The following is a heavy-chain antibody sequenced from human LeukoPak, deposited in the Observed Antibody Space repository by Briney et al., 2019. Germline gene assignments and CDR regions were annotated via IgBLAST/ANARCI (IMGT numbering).Heavy chain of an antibody. Sequence: SETLSLTCTVSGGSISSGGYYWSWIRQHPGKGLEWIGYIYYSGSTYHNPSLKSRVTISVDTSKNQFSLKLSSVTAADTAVYYCARSDYGDYSHPFDYWGQGTLVTVSS. V-gene: IGHV4-31*03. D-gene: IGHD4-17*01. J-gene: IGHJ4*02. CDR3: ARSDYGDYSHPFDY. CDR1: GGSISSGGYY. CDR2: IYYSGST.